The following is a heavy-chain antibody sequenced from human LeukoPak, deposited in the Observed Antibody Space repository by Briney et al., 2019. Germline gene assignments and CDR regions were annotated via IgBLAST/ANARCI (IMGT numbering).Heavy chain of an antibody. Sequence: ASVKVSCKASGYTFTSYGFYWVRQAPGQGLEWMGWISASNGNTNYAQKFQGRVTMTRNTSISTAYMELSSLRSEDTAVYYCARGLPNCSGGSCYSVDAFDIWGQGTMVTVSS. CDR2: ISASNGNT. D-gene: IGHD2-15*01. CDR1: GYTFTSYG. J-gene: IGHJ3*02. CDR3: ARGLPNCSGGSCYSVDAFDI. V-gene: IGHV1-18*01.